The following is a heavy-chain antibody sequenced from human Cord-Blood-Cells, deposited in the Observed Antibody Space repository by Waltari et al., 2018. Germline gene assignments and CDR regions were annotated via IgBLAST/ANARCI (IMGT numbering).Heavy chain of an antibody. Sequence: EVQLVESGGDLVKPGGSLRLSCAASGLPFSNAWMSWVRQAPGKGLEWVGRIKSKTDGGTTDYAAPVKGRFTISRDDSKNTLYLQMNSLKTEDTAVYYCTTDNPVKTGAFDYWGQGTLVTVSS. D-gene: IGHD1-1*01. J-gene: IGHJ4*02. CDR3: TTDNPVKTGAFDY. V-gene: IGHV3-15*01. CDR1: GLPFSNAW. CDR2: IKSKTDGGTT.